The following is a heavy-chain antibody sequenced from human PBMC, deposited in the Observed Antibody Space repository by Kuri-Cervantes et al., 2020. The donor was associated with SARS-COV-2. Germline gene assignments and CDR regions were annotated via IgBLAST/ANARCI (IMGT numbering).Heavy chain of an antibody. Sequence: ASVKVSCKASGYSLTNYDMIWVRQAPGQGLEWMGWIGTNNGNKVYAQKFQGRVTMTTDTSTSTASMELTSLRSDDTAVYYCARKGVVVPTPVDYYYAMDAWGQGTTVTVSS. CDR3: ARKGVVVPTPVDYYYAMDA. V-gene: IGHV1-18*01. CDR2: IGTNNGNK. CDR1: GYSLTNYD. D-gene: IGHD2-2*01. J-gene: IGHJ6*02.